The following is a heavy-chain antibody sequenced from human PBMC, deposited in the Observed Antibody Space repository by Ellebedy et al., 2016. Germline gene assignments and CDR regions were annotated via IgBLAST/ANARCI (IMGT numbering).Heavy chain of an antibody. CDR2: ISGSGGTT. Sequence: GESLKISCAASSFTFSNYAMSWVRQAPGKGLEWVSTISGSGGTTYYADSVKGRFTISRDNSKNTLYLQMNSLRAEDTALYYCAKEAITFGGVFDYWGQGILVIVSS. CDR1: SFTFSNYA. J-gene: IGHJ4*02. CDR3: AKEAITFGGVFDY. D-gene: IGHD3-16*01. V-gene: IGHV3-23*01.